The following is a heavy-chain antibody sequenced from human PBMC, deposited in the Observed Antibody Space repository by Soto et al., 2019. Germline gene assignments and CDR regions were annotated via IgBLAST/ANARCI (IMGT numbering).Heavy chain of an antibody. CDR3: AREEGTELDF. Sequence: QVRLVQSGAEVKKPGASVKVTCKPSGYTFTDAYIHWVRQAPGQGLEWLGWINPKNGGTNYAQKFQGRVTMTRDKSSSTAFMELSSLNSNDTAVYYCAREEGTELDFWGQGTLVTVSS. CDR1: GYTFTDAY. V-gene: IGHV1-2*02. J-gene: IGHJ4*02. CDR2: INPKNGGT. D-gene: IGHD1-7*01.